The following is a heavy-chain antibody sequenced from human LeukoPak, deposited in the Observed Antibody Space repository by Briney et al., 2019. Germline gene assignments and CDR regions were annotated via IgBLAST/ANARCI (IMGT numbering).Heavy chain of an antibody. CDR2: IKSKNDGGTT. Sequence: PGGSLRLSCAASGFTFSNAWMTWVRQAPGKGLEWVGRIKSKNDGGTTDYAAPVKGRFIISRDDSKNTLSLQMNSLETEDTAVYYCATSLHSGTYADSWGQGTLVTVSS. CDR1: GFTFSNAW. J-gene: IGHJ4*02. V-gene: IGHV3-15*01. CDR3: ATSLHSGTYADS. D-gene: IGHD1-26*01.